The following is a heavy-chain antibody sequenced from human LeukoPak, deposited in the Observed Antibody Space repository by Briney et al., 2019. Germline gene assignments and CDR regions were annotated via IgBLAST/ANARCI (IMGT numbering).Heavy chain of an antibody. J-gene: IGHJ6*02. CDR1: GGSISSGGYP. V-gene: IGHV4-30-2*01. CDR2: IYHSGST. CDR3: ASLNWLYYGMDV. D-gene: IGHD3-9*01. Sequence: SETLSLTCAVSGGSISSGGYPWSWIRQPPGKGLEWIGYIYHSGSTYYNPSLKSRVTISVDRSKNQFSLKLSSVTAADTAVYYCASLNWLYYGMDVWGQGTTVTVSS.